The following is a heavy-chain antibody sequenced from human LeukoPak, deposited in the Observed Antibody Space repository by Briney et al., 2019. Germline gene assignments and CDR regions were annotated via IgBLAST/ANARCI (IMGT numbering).Heavy chain of an antibody. Sequence: KPSETLSLTCTVSGGSISSYYWSWIRQPPGKGLEWIGEINHSGSTNYNPSLKSRVTISVDTSKNQFSLKLSSVTAADTAVYYCARDLYYDSSGQPRLVDDAFDIWGQGTMVTVSS. V-gene: IGHV4-34*01. CDR2: INHSGST. CDR1: GGSISSYY. CDR3: ARDLYYDSSGQPRLVDDAFDI. J-gene: IGHJ3*02. D-gene: IGHD3-22*01.